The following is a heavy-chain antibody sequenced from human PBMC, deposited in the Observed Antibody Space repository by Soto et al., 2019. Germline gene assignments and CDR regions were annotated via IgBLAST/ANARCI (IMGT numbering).Heavy chain of an antibody. D-gene: IGHD4-4*01. CDR1: GYSVRSGHY. J-gene: IGHJ5*02. CDR2: VQHFGTT. CDR3: AGDSNESWFYN. V-gene: IGHV4-38-2*02. Sequence: SETLSLTCTVSGYSVRSGHYWGWVRQSPGKGLEWIASVQHFGTTLYNPSLKTRVTVSVDTSKNQFSLRLSFVTAADTAVYYCAGDSNESWFYNWGQGTQGT.